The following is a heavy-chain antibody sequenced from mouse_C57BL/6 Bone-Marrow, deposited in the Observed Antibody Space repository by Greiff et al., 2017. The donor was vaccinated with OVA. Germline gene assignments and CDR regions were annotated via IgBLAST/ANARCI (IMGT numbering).Heavy chain of an antibody. D-gene: IGHD1-1*01. CDR2: IYWDDDK. V-gene: IGHV8-12*01. CDR1: GFSLSTSGMG. J-gene: IGHJ1*03. CDR3: ARSPYYYGSSYWYFDV. Sequence: QVQLKESGPGILQSSQTLSLTCSFSGFSLSTSGMGVSWIRQPSGKGLEWLAHIYWDDDKRYNPSLKSRLTISKDTSRNQVFLKLTSVDTADTATYYCARSPYYYGSSYWYFDVWGTGTTVTVSS.